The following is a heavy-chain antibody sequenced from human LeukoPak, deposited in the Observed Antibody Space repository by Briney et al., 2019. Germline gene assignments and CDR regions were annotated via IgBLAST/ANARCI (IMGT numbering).Heavy chain of an antibody. CDR2: IYYGGTT. D-gene: IGHD3-22*01. CDR1: GVSISRYY. CDR3: ARGRYYYDSSGYYYDNWFDP. Sequence: SETLSLTCSVSGVSISRYYWHWLRQPPGKGLEYIGFIYYGGTTKYSPSLKSRATISADTSKHQCSLMLTSVTAADTAVYYCARGRYYYDSSGYYYDNWFDPWGHGTLVTVSS. V-gene: IGHV4-59*01. J-gene: IGHJ5*02.